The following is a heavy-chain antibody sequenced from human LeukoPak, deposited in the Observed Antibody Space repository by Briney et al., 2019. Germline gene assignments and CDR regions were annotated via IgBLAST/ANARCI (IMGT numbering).Heavy chain of an antibody. CDR3: AREWAAGYSGYDDYFDY. CDR1: GYTFTSYY. D-gene: IGHD5-12*01. J-gene: IGHJ4*02. Sequence: GASVKVSCKASGYTFTSYYMHWVRQAPGQGPEWMGIINPSGGSTSYAQKFQGRVTMTRDMSTSTVYMELSSLRSEDTAVYYCAREWAAGYSGYDDYFDYWGQGTLVTVSS. CDR2: INPSGGST. V-gene: IGHV1-46*01.